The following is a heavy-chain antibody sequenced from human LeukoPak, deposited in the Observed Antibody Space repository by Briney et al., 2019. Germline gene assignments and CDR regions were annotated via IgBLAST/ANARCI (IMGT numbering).Heavy chain of an antibody. CDR1: GFSFNNYR. D-gene: IGHD6-25*01. V-gene: IGHV3-7*03. J-gene: IGHJ4*02. Sequence: GGSLRLSCVASGFSFNNYRMTWVRQAPGKGLEWVADIKQDGSEKQYVDSVKGRFAISRDNAKKSLYLQINTLRAEDTAVYYCVRGPHIAATSYWGQGTLVTVSS. CDR2: IKQDGSEK. CDR3: VRGPHIAATSY.